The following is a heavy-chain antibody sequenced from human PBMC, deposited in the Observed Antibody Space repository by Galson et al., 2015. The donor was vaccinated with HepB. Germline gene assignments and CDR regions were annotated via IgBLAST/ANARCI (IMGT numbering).Heavy chain of an antibody. V-gene: IGHV1-18*04. J-gene: IGHJ4*02. CDR2: ISVYNGNR. CDR1: GYTFTSYG. D-gene: IGHD3-22*01. CDR3: ARKGYFYEYFDH. Sequence: SVKVSCKASGYTFTSYGISWVRQAPGQGLEWMGWISVYNGNRNYAQKLQGRVTMTTDTSTSTAYMELRSLRSDDTAVYYCARKGYFYEYFDHWGQGTLVTVSS.